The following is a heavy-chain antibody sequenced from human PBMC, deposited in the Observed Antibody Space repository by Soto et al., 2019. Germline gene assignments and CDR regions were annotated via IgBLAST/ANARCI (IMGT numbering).Heavy chain of an antibody. Sequence: QVQLVQSGAEVKKPGSSVKVSCEASGGTFSSYSFSWVRQAPGQGLEWMGRVIPILGMANYAQKFQGRVTITADKSTSSVYMEMSSLRTGDTAVYYCAGGWDVVVPGAVDRQTWFDPWGQGRQVIVSS. J-gene: IGHJ5*02. CDR2: VIPILGMA. V-gene: IGHV1-69*02. D-gene: IGHD2-2*01. CDR1: GGTFSSYS. CDR3: AGGWDVVVPGAVDRQTWFDP.